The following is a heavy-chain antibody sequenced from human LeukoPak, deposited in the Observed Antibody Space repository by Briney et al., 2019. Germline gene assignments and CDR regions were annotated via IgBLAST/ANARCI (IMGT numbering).Heavy chain of an antibody. Sequence: GGSLRLSCAASGFTFSSYAMSWVRQAPGKGLEWVAVISYDGSNKYYADSVKGRFTISRDNSKNTLYLQMNSLRAEDTAVYYCAREYGDYGTGPTRNWGQGTLVTVSS. J-gene: IGHJ4*02. V-gene: IGHV3-30*04. CDR1: GFTFSSYA. CDR2: ISYDGSNK. CDR3: AREYGDYGTGPTRN. D-gene: IGHD4-17*01.